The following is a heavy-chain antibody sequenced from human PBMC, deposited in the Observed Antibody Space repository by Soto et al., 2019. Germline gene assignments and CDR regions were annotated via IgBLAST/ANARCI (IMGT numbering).Heavy chain of an antibody. D-gene: IGHD3-16*02. J-gene: IGHJ4*02. Sequence: ASVKVSCKASGYTFTGYSMHWVRQAPGHRLEWMGWIDGNTIYPQKFQGRVTITRDTSASTAYMELSSLRSEDTAVYYCARGYQGGFDYWGQGTLVTVSS. CDR3: ARGYQGGFDY. V-gene: IGHV1-3*01. CDR2: IDGNT. CDR1: GYTFTGYS.